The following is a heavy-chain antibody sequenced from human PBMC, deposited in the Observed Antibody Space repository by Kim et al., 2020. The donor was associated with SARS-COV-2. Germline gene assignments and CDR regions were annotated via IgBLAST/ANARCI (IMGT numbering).Heavy chain of an antibody. V-gene: IGHV3-30*02. CDR3: AKDLPLDYGVNADYYYGMDV. J-gene: IGHJ6*02. Sequence: RLTISRDNSKNTLYLQMNSLRAEDTAVYYCAKDLPLDYGVNADYYYGMDVWGQGTTVTVSS. D-gene: IGHD4-17*01.